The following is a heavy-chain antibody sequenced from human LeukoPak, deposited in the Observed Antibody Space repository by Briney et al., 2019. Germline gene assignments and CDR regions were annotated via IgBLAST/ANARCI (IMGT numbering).Heavy chain of an antibody. CDR2: IYSGGST. Sequence: PGGSLRLSCAASGFTVSSNYMSWVRQAPGKGLEWVSVIYSGGSTYYADSVKGRFTISRDNSKNTLYLQMNSLRAEDTAVYYCARDHRGSYFDYWGQGTLVTVSS. CDR1: GFTVSSNY. V-gene: IGHV3-53*01. J-gene: IGHJ4*02. D-gene: IGHD3-16*01. CDR3: ARDHRGSYFDY.